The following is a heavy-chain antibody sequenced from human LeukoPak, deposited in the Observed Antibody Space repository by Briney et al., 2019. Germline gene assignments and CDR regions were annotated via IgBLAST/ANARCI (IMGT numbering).Heavy chain of an antibody. V-gene: IGHV4-61*02. CDR2: IYTSGSA. CDR3: AREGGRYYGSGSYNY. Sequence: TLSLTCTVSGGSISSGSYYWSWIRQPAGKGLEWIGRIYTSGSANYNPSLKSRVTISVDTSKNQFSLKLSSVTAADTAVYYCAREGGRYYGSGSYNYWGQGTLVTVSS. D-gene: IGHD3-10*01. J-gene: IGHJ4*02. CDR1: GGSISSGSYY.